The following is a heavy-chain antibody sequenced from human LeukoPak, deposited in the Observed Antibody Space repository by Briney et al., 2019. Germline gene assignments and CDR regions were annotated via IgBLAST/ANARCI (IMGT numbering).Heavy chain of an antibody. CDR2: MNPNSGNT. J-gene: IGHJ4*02. CDR1: GYTFTSYD. D-gene: IGHD3-16*01. Sequence: ASVKVSCKASGYTFTSYDINWVRQATGQGLEWMGWMNPNSGNTGYAQKFQGRVTMTRNTSISTAYMELSSLISEDTAVYYCALITFGEVQTPFDYWGQGTLVTVSS. CDR3: ALITFGEVQTPFDY. V-gene: IGHV1-8*01.